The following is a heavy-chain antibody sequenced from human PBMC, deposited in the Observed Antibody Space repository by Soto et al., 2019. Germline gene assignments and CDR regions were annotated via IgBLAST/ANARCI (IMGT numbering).Heavy chain of an antibody. CDR2: INHSGST. D-gene: IGHD3-9*01. CDR1: GGSFSGYY. Sequence: SETLSLTCAVYGGSFSGYYWSWIRQPPGKGLEWIGEINHSGSTNYNPSLKSRVTISVDTSKNQFSLKLSSVTAADTAVYYCARGPSYYDILTGPPNPRLDYWGQGTLVTSPQ. V-gene: IGHV4-34*01. CDR3: ARGPSYYDILTGPPNPRLDY. J-gene: IGHJ4*02.